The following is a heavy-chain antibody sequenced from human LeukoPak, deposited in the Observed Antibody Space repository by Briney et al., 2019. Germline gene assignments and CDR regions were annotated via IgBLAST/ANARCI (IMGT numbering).Heavy chain of an antibody. Sequence: SETLSLTCTVSGGSISSGGYYWSWIRQHPGKGLEWIGYIYYSGSTYYNPSLKSRVTISVDTSKNQFSLKLSSVTAADTAVYYCAREAYCTNGVCYNNWFDPWGQGTLVTVSS. CDR3: AREAYCTNGVCYNNWFDP. V-gene: IGHV4-31*03. D-gene: IGHD2-8*01. CDR2: IYYSGST. J-gene: IGHJ5*02. CDR1: GGSISSGGYY.